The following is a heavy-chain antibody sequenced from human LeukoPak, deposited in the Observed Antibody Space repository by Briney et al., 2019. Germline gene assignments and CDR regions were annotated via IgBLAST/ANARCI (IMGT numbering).Heavy chain of an antibody. Sequence: SETLSLTCTESGGSISSDDYYWNWIRQPAGRALEWIGRIYITGNTMYNPSLESRVRMSIDTSKNQVSLTVKSVTAADTAVYYCARGGTLFTFFDSWGQGTLVTVSS. CDR2: IYITGNT. CDR3: ARGGTLFTFFDS. V-gene: IGHV4-61*02. CDR1: GGSISSDDYY. J-gene: IGHJ4*02.